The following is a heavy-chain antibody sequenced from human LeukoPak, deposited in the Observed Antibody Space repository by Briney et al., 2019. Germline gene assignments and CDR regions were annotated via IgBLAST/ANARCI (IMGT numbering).Heavy chain of an antibody. Sequence: GGSLRLSCAASGFTFSSYAMSWVRQPPGKGLEWVSAISGSGGSTYYADSVKGRFTISGDNSKNTLYLQMNSLRAEDTAVYYCARGVGIAGAGDYFDYWVQGTLVTVSS. CDR3: ARGVGIAGAGDYFDY. CDR2: ISGSGGST. D-gene: IGHD6-13*01. J-gene: IGHJ4*02. CDR1: GFTFSSYA. V-gene: IGHV3-23*01.